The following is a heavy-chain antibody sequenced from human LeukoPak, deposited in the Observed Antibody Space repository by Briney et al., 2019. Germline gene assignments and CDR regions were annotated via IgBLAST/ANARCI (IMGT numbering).Heavy chain of an antibody. CDR3: ASLTVRGVISDY. V-gene: IGHV1-69*01. Sequence: SVKVSCKASGGTFSSYAISWVRQAPGQGLEWMGGIIPIFGTANYAQKFQGRVTITADESTSIAYMELSSLRSEDTAVYYCASLTVRGVISDYWGQGTLVTVSS. J-gene: IGHJ4*02. CDR1: GGTFSSYA. D-gene: IGHD3-10*01. CDR2: IIPIFGTA.